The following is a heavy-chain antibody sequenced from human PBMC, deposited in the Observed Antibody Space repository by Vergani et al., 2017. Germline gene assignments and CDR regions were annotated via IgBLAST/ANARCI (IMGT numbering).Heavy chain of an antibody. CDR1: GFTFSSYA. D-gene: IGHD5-12*01. Sequence: QVQLVESGGGVVQSGRSLRLSCAASGFTFSSYAMHWVRQAPGKGLEWVAVISYDGSNKYYADSVKGRFTISRDNSKNTLYLQMNSLRAEDTAVYYCARGRDIVAAPFDYWGQGTLVSVSS. CDR3: ARGRDIVAAPFDY. V-gene: IGHV3-30*01. J-gene: IGHJ4*02. CDR2: ISYDGSNK.